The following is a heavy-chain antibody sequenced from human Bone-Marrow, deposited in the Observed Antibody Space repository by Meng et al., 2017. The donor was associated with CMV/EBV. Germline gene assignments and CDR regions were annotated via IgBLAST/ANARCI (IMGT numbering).Heavy chain of an antibody. V-gene: IGHV4-30-4*08. D-gene: IGHD4-17*01. Sequence: VELEESGPGLVNPSQPLSLPCTVSGGSISSGDYYWSWIRQPPGKGLEWIGYIYYSGSTYYNPSLKSRVTISVDTSKNQFSLKLSSVTAADTAVYYCIGGVVYGDYVGYFDYWGQGTLVTVSS. CDR3: IGGVVYGDYVGYFDY. CDR2: IYYSGST. J-gene: IGHJ4*02. CDR1: GGSISSGDYY.